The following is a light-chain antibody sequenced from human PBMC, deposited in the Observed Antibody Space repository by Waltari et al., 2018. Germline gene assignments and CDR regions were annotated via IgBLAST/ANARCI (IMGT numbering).Light chain of an antibody. CDR3: QQYDASSVT. J-gene: IGKJ4*01. CDR1: QTITGSW. CDR2: GAS. Sequence: LLTQSPGTLSLSPGERATLSCRASQTITGSWLTWFQQKPGQPPRLLIYGASPRVTGIPARVSGSGSGTDFTLTSSRLEPEDVAVYYCQQYDASSVTFGGGTKVEIK. V-gene: IGKV3-20*01.